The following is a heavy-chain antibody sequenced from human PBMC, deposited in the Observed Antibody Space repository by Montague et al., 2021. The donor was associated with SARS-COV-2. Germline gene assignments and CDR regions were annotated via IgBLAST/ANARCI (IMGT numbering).Heavy chain of an antibody. CDR1: GFSLTTRAVG. CDR3: ARIRTDPPLLCLGVWDYYFDF. D-gene: IGHD3-16*01. Sequence: PALVKPTQTLTLTCNFSGFSLTTRAVGVGWIRQPPGKALEWLAHIFLNGEQSVSTSLKTRLTVSRDTSTSQVVLSMANVGPADTATYYCARIRTDPPLLCLGVWDYYFDFWGQGILVSVSS. CDR2: IFLNGEQ. J-gene: IGHJ4*02. V-gene: IGHV2-26*01.